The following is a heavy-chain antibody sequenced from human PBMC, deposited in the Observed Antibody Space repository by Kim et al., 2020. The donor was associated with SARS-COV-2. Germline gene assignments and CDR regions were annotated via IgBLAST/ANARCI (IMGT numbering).Heavy chain of an antibody. CDR2: IYYSGST. D-gene: IGHD3-9*01. Sequence: SETLSLTCSVSDDSISSYYWSWIRQPTGKGLEWIGYIYYSGSTNYNPSLKSRVTLSLDTSKNQFSLELSSVTAADTAVYYCARDHVIDDVLTGYFNAYTLDVWGQGTTVTVSS. J-gene: IGHJ6*02. CDR1: DDSISSYY. V-gene: IGHV4-59*01. CDR3: ARDHVIDDVLTGYFNAYTLDV.